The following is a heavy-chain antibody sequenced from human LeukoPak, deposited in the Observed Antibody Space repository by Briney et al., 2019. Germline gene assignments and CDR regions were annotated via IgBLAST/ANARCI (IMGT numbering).Heavy chain of an antibody. CDR2: IYTSGST. V-gene: IGHV4-4*07. Sequence: SETLSLTCAVYGGSFSGYYWSWIRQPAGKGLEWIGHIYTSGSTNYNPSLKSRVTMSVDTSKNQFSLKLSSVTAADTAVYYCAREAWYSSSWYYFDYWGQGTLVTVSS. CDR3: AREAWYSSSWYYFDY. CDR1: GGSFSGYY. D-gene: IGHD6-13*01. J-gene: IGHJ4*02.